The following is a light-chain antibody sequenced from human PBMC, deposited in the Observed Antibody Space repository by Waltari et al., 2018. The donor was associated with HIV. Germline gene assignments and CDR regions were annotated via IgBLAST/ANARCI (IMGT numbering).Light chain of an antibody. V-gene: IGKV3-20*01. CDR3: QQYGSSPYT. J-gene: IGKJ2*01. CDR2: GAS. Sequence: DIVLTQSPGTLSLSPGERATLSCRASQSVSCNYLAWYQQKPGQAPRLLIYGASSRPTGIPDRFSGSGSGTDFTLTISRLEPEDFAVYYCQQYGSSPYTFGQGTKLEIK. CDR1: QSVSCNY.